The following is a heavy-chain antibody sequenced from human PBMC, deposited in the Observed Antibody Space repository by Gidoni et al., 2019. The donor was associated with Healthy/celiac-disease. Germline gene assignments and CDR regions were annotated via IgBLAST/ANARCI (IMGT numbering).Heavy chain of an antibody. CDR2: IKSKTDGGTT. CDR3: TTNYGDYFLYTDY. D-gene: IGHD4-17*01. Sequence: ELQLVESGGGLVKTGGSLRLSCAASGFTFSNAWMCWVRQAPGQGLAWVGRIKSKTDGGTTDYAAPVKGRFTISRDDSKNTLYLQMNSLKTEDTAVYYCTTNYGDYFLYTDYWGQGTLVTVSS. V-gene: IGHV3-15*01. J-gene: IGHJ4*02. CDR1: GFTFSNAW.